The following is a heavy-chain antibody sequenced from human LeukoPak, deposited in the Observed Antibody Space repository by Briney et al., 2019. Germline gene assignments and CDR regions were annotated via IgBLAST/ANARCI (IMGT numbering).Heavy chain of an antibody. D-gene: IGHD1-7*01. CDR2: IKQDGSEE. CDR1: GFTFSRYW. V-gene: IGHV3-7*01. Sequence: QPGGSLRLSCVASGFTFSRYWMSWVRQAPGKGLEWVANIKQDGSEEYYVDSVKGRFTISRDNAKNSLYLQMNSLRAEDTAVYYCAKNWDSGVDWFDPWGQGTLVTVSS. J-gene: IGHJ5*02. CDR3: AKNWDSGVDWFDP.